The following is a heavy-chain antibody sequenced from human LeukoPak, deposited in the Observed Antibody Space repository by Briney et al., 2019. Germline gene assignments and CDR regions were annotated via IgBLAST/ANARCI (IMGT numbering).Heavy chain of an antibody. CDR3: SRELIGYCSSTSCPPFDY. Sequence: ASVKVSCKASGYTFTRYYMHWVRQAPGQGLEWMGIINPTDGSTSYAQKFQGRVTMIRDTSTSTVYMDLSSLRSEDTAVYYCSRELIGYCSSTSCPPFDYWGQGTLVTVSS. CDR2: INPTDGST. J-gene: IGHJ4*02. CDR1: GYTFTRYY. D-gene: IGHD2-2*01. V-gene: IGHV1-46*01.